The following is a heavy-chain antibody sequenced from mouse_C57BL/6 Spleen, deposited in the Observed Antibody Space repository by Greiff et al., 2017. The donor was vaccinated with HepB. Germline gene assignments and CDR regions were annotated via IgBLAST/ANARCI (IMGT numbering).Heavy chain of an antibody. CDR3: ARGDYYRYFDV. Sequence: VQLQQSGPELVKPGASVKIPCKASGYTFTDYNMDWVKQSHGKSLEWIGDINPNNGGTIYNQKFKGKATLTVDKSSSTAYMELRSLTSEDTAVYYCARGDYYRYFDVWGTGTTVTVSS. CDR1: GYTFTDYN. V-gene: IGHV1-18*01. J-gene: IGHJ1*03. CDR2: INPNNGGT. D-gene: IGHD2-4*01.